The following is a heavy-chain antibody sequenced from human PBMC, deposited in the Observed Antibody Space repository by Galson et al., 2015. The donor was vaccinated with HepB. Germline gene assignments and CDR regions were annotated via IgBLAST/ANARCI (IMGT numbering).Heavy chain of an antibody. V-gene: IGHV4-30-4*07. CDR1: GDSISNNYYS. J-gene: IGHJ3*02. CDR2: IYYTGST. CDR3: ARDRSSWYGGGDAFDI. D-gene: IGHD6-13*01. Sequence: TLSLTCSVSGDSISNNYYSWTWIRQPPGKGLEWIGCIYYTGSTYYNPSLRSRVTISVDTSKNQFSLRLTSVTAADTAVYFWARDRSSWYGGGDAFDIWGHGTMVTVSS.